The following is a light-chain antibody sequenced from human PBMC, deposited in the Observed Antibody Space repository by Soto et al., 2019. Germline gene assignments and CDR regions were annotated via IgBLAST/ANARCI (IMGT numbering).Light chain of an antibody. Sequence: DILMTQSPSSLSASVGDRVTITCRASQNIRGFLHWYQQKPGKAPKLLIYGTSNLESGVPSRFGGSGSGTDFTLTISGLQPEEFATYYCQQSFSNYLTFGGGTKVEIK. V-gene: IGKV1-39*01. J-gene: IGKJ4*01. CDR3: QQSFSNYLT. CDR2: GTS. CDR1: QNIRGF.